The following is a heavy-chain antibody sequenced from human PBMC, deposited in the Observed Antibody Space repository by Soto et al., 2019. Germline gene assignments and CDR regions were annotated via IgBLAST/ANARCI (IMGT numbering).Heavy chain of an antibody. V-gene: IGHV3-21*01. J-gene: IGHJ6*02. CDR2: ISSSSSYI. D-gene: IGHD4-17*01. CDR1: GFTFSSYS. CDR3: ARGLRTPTYYYYGMDV. Sequence: RLSCAASGFTFSSYSMNWVRQAPGKGLEWVSSISSSSSYIYYADSVKGRFTISRDNAKNSLYLQMNSLRAEDTAVYYCARGLRTPTYYYYGMDVWGQGTTVTDSS.